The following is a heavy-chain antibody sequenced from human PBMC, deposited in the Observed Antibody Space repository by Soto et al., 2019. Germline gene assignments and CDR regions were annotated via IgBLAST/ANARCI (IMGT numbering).Heavy chain of an antibody. CDR3: ARGITTIPAVQGDAPDNCYFDS. V-gene: IGHV4-34*01. CDR1: GGSFSGYY. J-gene: IGHJ4*02. D-gene: IGHD3-22*01. CDR2: VNHSGST. Sequence: SETLSLTCAVYGGSFSGYYWTWVRQPPGKWLEWIGDVNHSGSTNQNPSLKSRVTISVDTSKNQFSLKLKSVTAADTAVYFCARGITTIPAVQGDAPDNCYFDSWGLGXLVTVYS.